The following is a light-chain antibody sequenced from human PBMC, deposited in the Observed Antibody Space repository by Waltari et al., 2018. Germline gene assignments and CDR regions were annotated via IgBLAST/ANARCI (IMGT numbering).Light chain of an antibody. J-gene: IGKJ4*01. Sequence: ERVMTQSPATLSVSPGERATLSCRASQRISTDLAWYQQKPGQSPRLLIYGESSRATEFTLTINSLQSEDFAVYYCQQYNNWPLTFGGGTKVEIK. CDR3: QQYNNWPLT. CDR2: GES. CDR1: QRISTD. V-gene: IGKV3-15*01.